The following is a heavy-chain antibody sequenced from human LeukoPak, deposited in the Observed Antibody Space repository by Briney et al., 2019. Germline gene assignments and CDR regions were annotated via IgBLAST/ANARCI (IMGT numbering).Heavy chain of an antibody. CDR1: LGSISSSSYH. D-gene: IGHD4-17*01. CDR3: ARDENCGDNVMYDAFDI. Sequence: SGTLSLTRTVSLGSISSSSYHWGWTRPPRGKGLEWIGSIFYCGTTNYNPSLKSRVTISVDTPKNQSSLKLSSVTAADTAVYYCARDENCGDNVMYDAFDIWGQGTMVTVSS. V-gene: IGHV4-39*07. J-gene: IGHJ3*02. CDR2: IFYCGTT.